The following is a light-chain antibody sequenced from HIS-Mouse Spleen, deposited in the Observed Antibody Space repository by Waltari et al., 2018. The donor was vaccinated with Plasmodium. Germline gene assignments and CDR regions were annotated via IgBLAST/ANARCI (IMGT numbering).Light chain of an antibody. Sequence: QSALTQPASVCGSPGQSLTISCTVTSSDVGGYNSVSWYQQHPGKAPKLMMYDVSNRPSGVSNRFSASKYGNTASLNMSGLQAEDEADYYCSSYTSSSTLDVFGTGTKVTVL. V-gene: IGLV2-14*01. CDR3: SSYTSSSTLDV. CDR2: DVS. J-gene: IGLJ1*01. CDR1: SSDVGGYNS.